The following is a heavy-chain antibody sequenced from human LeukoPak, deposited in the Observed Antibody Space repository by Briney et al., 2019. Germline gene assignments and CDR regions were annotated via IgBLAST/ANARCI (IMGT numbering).Heavy chain of an antibody. V-gene: IGHV3-23*01. CDR3: AQGSSGYFVDL. Sequence: GGSLRLSCAASGFIFNNYGLIWVRQAPGKGLEWVSAISNDGGWTNYADFVKGRFTISRDTSKNTLFLQMNSLRAEDTALYYCAQGSSGYFVDLWGQGTMVTVSS. CDR1: GFIFNNYG. J-gene: IGHJ5*02. CDR2: ISNDGGWT. D-gene: IGHD3-22*01.